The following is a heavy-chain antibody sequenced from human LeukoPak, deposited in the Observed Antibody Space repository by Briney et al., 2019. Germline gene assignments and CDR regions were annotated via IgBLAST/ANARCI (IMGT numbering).Heavy chain of an antibody. CDR1: GGSFSVYY. CDR3: ARGKGRARGPYYYDSSGYYYFDC. CDR2: INHSGST. V-gene: IGHV4-34*01. J-gene: IGHJ4*02. D-gene: IGHD3-22*01. Sequence: PWDTLSLTFAVYGGSFSVYYWSWIRHPPGKGLELIGEINHSGSTDSNPSLKSRDTISGDTSKNQFSLKLSSMTAADTAVYCCARGKGRARGPYYYDSSGYYYFDCWGQGTLVTVSS.